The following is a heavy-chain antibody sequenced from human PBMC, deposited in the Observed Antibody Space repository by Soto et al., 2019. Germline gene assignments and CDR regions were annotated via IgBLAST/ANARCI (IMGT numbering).Heavy chain of an antibody. CDR2: IYYSGTT. J-gene: IGHJ5*02. CDR3: ARGDYYDSSGYYLNWFDP. V-gene: IGHV4-28*03. D-gene: IGHD3-22*01. Sequence: SETLSLTCGVSDYSISSSNWWGWIRQPPRKGLEWIGYIYYSGTTYYNPSLKSRVTMSVDTSKNQFSLKLSSVTAADTAVYYCARGDYYDSSGYYLNWFDPWGQGTLVTVSS. CDR1: DYSISSSNW.